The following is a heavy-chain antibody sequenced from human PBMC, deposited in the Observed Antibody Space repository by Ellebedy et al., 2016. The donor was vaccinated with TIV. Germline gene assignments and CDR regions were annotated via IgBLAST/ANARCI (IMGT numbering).Heavy chain of an antibody. V-gene: IGHV3-74*03. D-gene: IGHD3-16*01. J-gene: IGHJ4*02. Sequence: GESLKISCAASGFSFSSHGMHWVRQAPGKGLVGVSQINLDGSAIMHADSVKGRFTISRDDARNKLYLQMDKLRAEDTALYYCARDNYGSIDHWGQGTPVTVSS. CDR1: GFSFSSHG. CDR2: INLDGSAI. CDR3: ARDNYGSIDH.